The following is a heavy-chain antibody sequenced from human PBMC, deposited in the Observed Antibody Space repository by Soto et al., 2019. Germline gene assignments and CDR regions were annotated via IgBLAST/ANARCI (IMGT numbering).Heavy chain of an antibody. CDR2: MNPNSGNT. Sequence: GASVKVSFKASGYTFTSYDINWLRQATGQGLEWMGWMNPNSGNTGYAQKFQGRVTMTRNTSISTAYMELSSLRSEDTAVYYCARGPRSGGSYYFDYWGQGTLVTVSS. V-gene: IGHV1-8*01. CDR3: ARGPRSGGSYYFDY. D-gene: IGHD1-26*01. CDR1: GYTFTSYD. J-gene: IGHJ4*02.